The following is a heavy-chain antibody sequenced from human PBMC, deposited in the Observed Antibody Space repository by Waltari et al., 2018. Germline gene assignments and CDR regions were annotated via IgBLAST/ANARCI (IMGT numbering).Heavy chain of an antibody. Sequence: QVRLVESGGGVVQAGKSLRLSCAASGLTSSAFVVHWLCQAPGKGLEWVAVMWLEGSDKYYGDSVKGRLTVSRDKSDNTFFLQMNNLRADDAGVYFCAVGSGWYRLGSWGQGTLVAVSS. J-gene: IGHJ4*02. CDR2: MWLEGSDK. CDR1: GLTSSAFV. CDR3: AVGSGWYRLGS. V-gene: IGHV3-33*01. D-gene: IGHD6-19*01.